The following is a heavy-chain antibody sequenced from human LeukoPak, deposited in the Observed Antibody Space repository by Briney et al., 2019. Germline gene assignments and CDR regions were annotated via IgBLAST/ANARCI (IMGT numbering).Heavy chain of an antibody. Sequence: PGGSLRLSCAASGFTFSNAWMSWVRQAPGKGLEWVGRIKSKTDGGTTDYAAPVKGRFTISRDDSKNTLYLQMNSLKTEDTAVYYCTTDRLMIDYYDSSGYFYWGQGTLVTVSS. V-gene: IGHV3-15*01. CDR1: GFTFSNAW. J-gene: IGHJ4*02. D-gene: IGHD3-22*01. CDR3: TTDRLMIDYYDSSGYFY. CDR2: IKSKTDGGTT.